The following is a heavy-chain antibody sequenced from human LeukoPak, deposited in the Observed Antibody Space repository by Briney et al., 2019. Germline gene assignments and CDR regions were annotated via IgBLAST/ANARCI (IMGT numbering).Heavy chain of an antibody. D-gene: IGHD3-3*01. J-gene: IGHJ4*01. CDR2: IWYDGTDT. CDR3: ARGFLDFDF. V-gene: IGHV3-33*01. Sequence: PGGSQRLSCVASGFTFSRFNMHWVRQAPGKGLERVALIWYDGTDTYYADSVKGRFTISRDDSKNTVYLQMNSLRAEDTAFYYCARGFLDFDFWGHGTLVTVSS. CDR1: GFTFSRFN.